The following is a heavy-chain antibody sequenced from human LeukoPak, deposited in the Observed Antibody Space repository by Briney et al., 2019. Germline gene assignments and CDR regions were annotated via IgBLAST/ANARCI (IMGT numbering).Heavy chain of an antibody. D-gene: IGHD3-3*01. CDR1: GVSFSGYY. V-gene: IGHV4-34*01. CDR2: INHNGST. CDR3: ARGGYDFWSGYFYQEYYFDY. J-gene: IGHJ4*02. Sequence: SETLSLTCAVYGVSFSGYYWSWIRQPPGKGLEWIGEINHNGSTNYNPSLKSRVTISVDTSKNQFSLKLSSVTAADTAVYYCARGGYDFWSGYFYQEYYFDYWGQGTLVTVSS.